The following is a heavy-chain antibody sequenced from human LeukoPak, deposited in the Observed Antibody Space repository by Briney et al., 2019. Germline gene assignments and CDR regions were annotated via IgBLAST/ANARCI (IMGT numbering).Heavy chain of an antibody. Sequence: PGGSLRLSCAASGFTFSSYAMSWVRQAPGKGLEWVSAISGSGGSTCYADSVKGRFTISRDNSKNTLYLQMNSLRAEDTAVYYCAKDWVAVADLFYYYYMDVWGKGTTVTVSS. D-gene: IGHD6-19*01. J-gene: IGHJ6*03. CDR2: ISGSGGST. CDR3: AKDWVAVADLFYYYYMDV. V-gene: IGHV3-23*01. CDR1: GFTFSSYA.